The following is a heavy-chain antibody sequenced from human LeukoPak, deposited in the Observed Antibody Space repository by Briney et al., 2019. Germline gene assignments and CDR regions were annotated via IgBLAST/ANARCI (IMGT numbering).Heavy chain of an antibody. J-gene: IGHJ4*02. CDR3: ARPTNDNGGHREFDY. CDR1: GYIFTSYW. Sequence: GESLKISCKGSGYIFTSYWIGWVRQMPGKGLEWMGIIYPGDSDTRYSPSFQGQVTISADKSISTAYLQWSSLKASDTAMYYCARPTNDNGGHREFDYWGQGTLVTVSS. CDR2: IYPGDSDT. D-gene: IGHD4-23*01. V-gene: IGHV5-51*01.